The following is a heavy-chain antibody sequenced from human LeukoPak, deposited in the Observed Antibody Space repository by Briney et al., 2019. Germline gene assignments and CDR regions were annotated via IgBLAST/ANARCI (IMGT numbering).Heavy chain of an antibody. Sequence: GGSLRLSVPVSEITFVKYGIHGVRQAPGRGLMWVSQISTDGSQTFYADSVKGRFTISRDNAKNTLFLQMDSLRPEDTAVYYCVRSLRSADFWGQGTLVTVSS. CDR1: EITFVKYG. CDR3: VRSLRSADF. J-gene: IGHJ4*02. V-gene: IGHV3-74*01. CDR2: ISTDGSQT.